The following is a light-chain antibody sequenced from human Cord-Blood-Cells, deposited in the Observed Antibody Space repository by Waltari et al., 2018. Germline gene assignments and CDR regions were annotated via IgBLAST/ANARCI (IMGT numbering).Light chain of an antibody. V-gene: IGLV3-25*03. CDR3: KSADSSGTWV. CDR2: KDR. CDR1: ALPKQY. Sequence: SYELTQPPSVSVSPGQTARLTCSGDALPKQYAYWYQQKPGQAPVLVIYKDRERPSGIPERCSGSSSGTTVTLTISGVQAEDEADYYCKSADSSGTWVFGGGTKLTVL. J-gene: IGLJ3*02.